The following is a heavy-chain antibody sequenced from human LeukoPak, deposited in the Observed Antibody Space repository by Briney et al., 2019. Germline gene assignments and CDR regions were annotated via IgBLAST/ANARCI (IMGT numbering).Heavy chain of an antibody. D-gene: IGHD1-26*01. J-gene: IGHJ4*02. CDR2: IYYSGST. CDR1: GGSISSDY. CDR3: ARDRYGGFDY. Sequence: SETLSLTCTVSGGSISSDYWSWIRQPPGKGLEWIGYIYYSGSTNYNPSLKSRVTISVDTSKNQFSLKLSSVTAADTAVYYCARDRYGGFDYWGQGTLVTVSS. V-gene: IGHV4-59*01.